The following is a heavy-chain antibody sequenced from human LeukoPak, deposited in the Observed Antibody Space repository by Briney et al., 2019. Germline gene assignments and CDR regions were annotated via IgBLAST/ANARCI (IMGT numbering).Heavy chain of an antibody. CDR2: ISSNGGST. D-gene: IGHD2-2*01. Sequence: GGSLRLSCSASGFTFSSYAMLWVRQAPGKGLEYVSTISSNGGSTYYADSVKGRFTISRDNSENTLYLQMSSLRAEDTAVYYCARDGTGVVVPAAMGGFDIWGQGTMVTVSS. V-gene: IGHV3-64D*06. CDR1: GFTFSSYA. J-gene: IGHJ3*02. CDR3: ARDGTGVVVPAAMGGFDI.